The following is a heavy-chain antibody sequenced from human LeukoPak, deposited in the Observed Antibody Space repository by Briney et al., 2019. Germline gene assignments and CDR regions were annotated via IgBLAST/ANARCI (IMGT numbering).Heavy chain of an antibody. CDR2: IIPIFGTA. CDR1: GGTFSSYA. CDR3: ARGHNWARRGYYGMDV. Sequence: ASAKVSCKASGGTFSSYAISWVRQAPGQGLEWMGGIIPIFGTANYAQKFQGRVTITADESTSTAYMELSSLRSEDTAVYYCARGHNWARRGYYGMDVWGQGTTVTVSS. D-gene: IGHD1-20*01. J-gene: IGHJ6*02. V-gene: IGHV1-69*13.